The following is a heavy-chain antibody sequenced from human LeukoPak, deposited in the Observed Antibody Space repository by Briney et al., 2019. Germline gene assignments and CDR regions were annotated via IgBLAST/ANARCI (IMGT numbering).Heavy chain of an antibody. CDR2: ISSGSSTI. CDR1: GFTFRTSS. CDR3: ARARIVVATANYFDL. J-gene: IGHJ4*02. Sequence: GGSLRLSCEGSGFTFRTSSMNWVRQAPGKGLERISYISSGSSTISYADSVKGRFTISGDNGKNSLYLQMNSLRDEDTAVYYCARARIVVATANYFDLWGQGTLVTVSS. V-gene: IGHV3-48*02. D-gene: IGHD2-21*02.